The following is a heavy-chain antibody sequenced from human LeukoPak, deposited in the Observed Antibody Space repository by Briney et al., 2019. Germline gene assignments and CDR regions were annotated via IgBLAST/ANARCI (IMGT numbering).Heavy chain of an antibody. D-gene: IGHD3-10*01. J-gene: IGHJ6*03. CDR2: INHSGST. V-gene: IGHV4-34*01. Sequence: SETLSLICAVDVGSFSGYYWSWIRQPPGKGLEWFGEINHSGSTNYNSSLKSRVTISVDTSKNQFSLKLSSVTAADTAVYYCARGYYGSGSHCCHMDVWGKGTTITVS. CDR1: VGSFSGYY. CDR3: ARGYYGSGSHCCHMDV.